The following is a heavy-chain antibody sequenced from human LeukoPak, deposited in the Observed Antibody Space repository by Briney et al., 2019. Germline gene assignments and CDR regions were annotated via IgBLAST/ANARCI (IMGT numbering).Heavy chain of an antibody. CDR2: IYYSGST. J-gene: IGHJ4*02. CDR1: GGSISSGDYY. CDR3: ARGFLKWLPIDY. V-gene: IGHV4-30-4*08. D-gene: IGHD3-3*01. Sequence: PSETLSLTCSVSGGSISSGDYYWSWIRQPPGKGLEWIGYIYYSGSTYYNPSLKSRVTVSVDTSKNQFSLKLSSVTAADTAAYYCARGFLKWLPIDYWGQGTLVTVSS.